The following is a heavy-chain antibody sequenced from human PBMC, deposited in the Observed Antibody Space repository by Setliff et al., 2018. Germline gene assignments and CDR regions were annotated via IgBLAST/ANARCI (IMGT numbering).Heavy chain of an antibody. D-gene: IGHD6-19*01. CDR2: ISPYSGNT. J-gene: IGHJ4*02. CDR3: VRSSAPQVVLAADFDF. V-gene: IGHV1-18*01. Sequence: GASVKVSCKTSGFRFINFGFSWVRQAPGQGLEWLGSISPYSGNTNYPQWLQGRVTMTTDTSATTVYMELKSLRSDDTAVYYCVRSSAPQVVLAADFDFWGQGTPVTSPQ. CDR1: GFRFINFG.